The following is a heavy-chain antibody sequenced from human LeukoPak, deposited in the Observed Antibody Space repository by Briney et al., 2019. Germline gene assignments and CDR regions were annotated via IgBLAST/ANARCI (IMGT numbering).Heavy chain of an antibody. V-gene: IGHV4-59*01. CDR1: GGSISTYY. Sequence: SETLSLTCTVSGGSISTYYWTWIRQTPGKGPERIGYVDYSGSTNYNPYLKSRVTISVDTSANQFSLRLRSVTAADSAMYYCARAGSGYSFDIWGQGTLVTVSS. CDR2: VDYSGST. J-gene: IGHJ3*02. CDR3: ARAGSGYSFDI. D-gene: IGHD3-3*01.